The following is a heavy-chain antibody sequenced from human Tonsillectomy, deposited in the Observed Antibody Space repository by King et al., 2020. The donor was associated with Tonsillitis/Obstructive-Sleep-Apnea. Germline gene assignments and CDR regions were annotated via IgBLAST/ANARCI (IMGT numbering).Heavy chain of an antibody. CDR2: IFRGGST. CDR1: GFTVNNNH. D-gene: IGHD3-3*01. CDR3: TLYDFWSGDHYYYMDV. Sequence: VQLVESGGGLIQPGGSLRLSCAASGFTVNNNHMSWVRQAPGKGREWVSVIFRGGSTCYAHSVKGRFTNSRDKSMNTLYFAMNSLRAEDTAVDYCTLYDFWSGDHYYYMDVWGKGTTVTVSS. J-gene: IGHJ6*03. V-gene: IGHV3-53*01.